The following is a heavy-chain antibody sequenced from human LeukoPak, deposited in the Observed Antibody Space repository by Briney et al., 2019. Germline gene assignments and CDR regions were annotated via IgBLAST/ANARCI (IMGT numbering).Heavy chain of an antibody. J-gene: IGHJ5*02. CDR3: ARDSGAPYSSGWLDWFDP. CDR1: GYTFTSYG. D-gene: IGHD6-19*01. V-gene: IGHV1-18*01. CDR2: ISAYNGNT. Sequence: ASVKVSCKASGYTFTSYGISWVRQAPGQGLEWMGWISAYNGNTNYAQKLQGRVTMTTDTSTSTAYMELRSLRSDDTAVYYCARDSGAPYSSGWLDWFDPWGQGTLVTVSS.